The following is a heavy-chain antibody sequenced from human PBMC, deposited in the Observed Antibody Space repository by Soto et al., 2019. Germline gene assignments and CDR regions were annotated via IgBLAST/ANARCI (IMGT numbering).Heavy chain of an antibody. Sequence: QVQLVESGGGVVQPGKSLTLSCAASGFTFSSFAMHWVRQPPGKGLEWVAVVSFDGNRQYFSDSVKGRFTISRDNSKNTVSLHMNSLRDDDSALYYCARRHREVPALIGDYFDYWGQGTPVTVSS. CDR2: VSFDGNRQ. V-gene: IGHV3-30*04. CDR1: GFTFSSFA. D-gene: IGHD2-2*01. CDR3: ARRHREVPALIGDYFDY. J-gene: IGHJ4*02.